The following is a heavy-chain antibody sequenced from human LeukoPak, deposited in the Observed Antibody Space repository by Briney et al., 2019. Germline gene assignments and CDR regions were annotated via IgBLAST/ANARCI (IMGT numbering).Heavy chain of an antibody. Sequence: GGSLRLSCAASGFIFSSYAMTWVRQAPGKGLEWVSSISGSGEFTDYADSVKGRFTIPRDNPENTVYLQMSSLRVDDTATYFCAKVGYGDLDHWGQGVLVPVSS. D-gene: IGHD4-17*01. V-gene: IGHV3-23*01. CDR3: AKVGYGDLDH. CDR1: GFIFSSYA. J-gene: IGHJ4*02. CDR2: ISGSGEFT.